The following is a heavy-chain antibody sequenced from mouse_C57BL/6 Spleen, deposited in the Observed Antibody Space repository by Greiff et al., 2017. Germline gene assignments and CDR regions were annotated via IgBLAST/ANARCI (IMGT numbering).Heavy chain of an antibody. J-gene: IGHJ2*01. CDR1: GFTFSSYV. CDR2: ISSGGSYT. D-gene: IGHD2-10*01. V-gene: IGHV5-6*01. CDR3: ARHAYYGNYVDY. Sequence: EVHLVESGGDLVKPGGSLKLSCAASGFTFSSYVMSWVRQTPDKRLEWVATISSGGSYTYYPDSVKGRFTISRDNAKNTLYLQMSSLKSEDTAMYYCARHAYYGNYVDYWGQGTTLTVSS.